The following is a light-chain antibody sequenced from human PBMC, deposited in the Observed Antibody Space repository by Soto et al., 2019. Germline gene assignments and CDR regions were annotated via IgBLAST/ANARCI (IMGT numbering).Light chain of an antibody. CDR2: LNSDGSH. CDR3: QTWGTGTHGV. V-gene: IGLV4-69*01. CDR1: SGHSSYA. Sequence: QTVVTQSPSASASLGASVKLTCTLSSGHSSYAIAWHQQQPEKGPRYLMKLNSDGSHSKGDGIPDRFSGSSSGAERYLTISSLQSEDEADYYCQTWGTGTHGVFGGGTKVTVL. J-gene: IGLJ3*02.